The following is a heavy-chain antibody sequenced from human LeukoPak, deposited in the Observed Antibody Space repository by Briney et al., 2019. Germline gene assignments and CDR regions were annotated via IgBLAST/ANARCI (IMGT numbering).Heavy chain of an antibody. J-gene: IGHJ4*02. CDR2: IRYDGSNT. D-gene: IGHD2/OR15-2a*01. CDR3: AKDGTSYYYIYY. Sequence: GGSLRLSCEESGFTFNNYGIHWVRQAPGKGLEWLAFIRYDGSNTYYADSVKGRFTVSRDDSKNTLYLQMNSLRGDDTAVYYCAKDGTSYYYIYYWGQGTLVTVSS. CDR1: GFTFNNYG. V-gene: IGHV3-30*02.